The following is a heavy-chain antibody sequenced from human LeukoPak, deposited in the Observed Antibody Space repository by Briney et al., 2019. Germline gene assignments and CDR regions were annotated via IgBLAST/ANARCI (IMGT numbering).Heavy chain of an antibody. Sequence: PGGSLRLSCAASGFTFSSYSMNWVRQAPGKGPEWVSSISSSSSYIYYADSVKGRFTISRDNAKNSLYLQMNSLRAEDTAVYYCARDSPSGRYGYYGMDVWGQGTTVTVSS. CDR3: ARDSPSGRYGYYGMDV. J-gene: IGHJ6*02. CDR2: ISSSSSYI. D-gene: IGHD6-19*01. V-gene: IGHV3-21*01. CDR1: GFTFSSYS.